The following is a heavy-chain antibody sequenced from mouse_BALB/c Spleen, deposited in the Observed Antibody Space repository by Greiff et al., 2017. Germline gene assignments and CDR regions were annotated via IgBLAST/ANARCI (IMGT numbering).Heavy chain of an antibody. CDR3: AREGGYDGFAY. CDR1: GYAFSSYW. V-gene: IGHV1-80*01. Sequence: VQLVESGAELVRPGSSVKISCKASGYAFSSYWMNWVKQRPGQGLEWIGQIYPGDGDTNYNGKFKGKATLTADKSSSTAYMQLSSLTSEDSAVYFCAREGGYDGFAYWGQGTLVTVSA. D-gene: IGHD2-14*01. J-gene: IGHJ3*01. CDR2: IYPGDGDT.